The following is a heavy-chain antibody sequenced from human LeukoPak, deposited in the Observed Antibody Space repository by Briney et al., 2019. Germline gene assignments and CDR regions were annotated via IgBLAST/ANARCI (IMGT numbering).Heavy chain of an antibody. D-gene: IGHD3-10*01. CDR1: IFTFSYYA. CDR2: ISAGGGST. J-gene: IGHJ4*02. V-gene: IGHV3-23*01. CDR3: AKDVRALNNYGSGSSGFY. Sequence: PGGSLRLSCAASIFTFSYYAMSWVRQAPGKGLEWVSSISAGGGSTYYADSVKGRFTISRDNSKNTLYLQLNSLRVEDTAVYYCAKDVRALNNYGSGSSGFYWGQGTLVTVSS.